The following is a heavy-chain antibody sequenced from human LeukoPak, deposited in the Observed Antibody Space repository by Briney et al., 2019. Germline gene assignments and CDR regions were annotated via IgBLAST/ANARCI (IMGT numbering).Heavy chain of an antibody. CDR1: GFTFSSYA. Sequence: PGGSLRLSCAASGFTFSSYAMTWVRQAPGEGLEWVSAISGSGVNTYYADSVKGRFTISRDNSKNTLYLQMNSLRAEDTAVYYCSTRRGATWHFDYWGQGDLVTVSS. CDR2: ISGSGVNT. CDR3: STRRGATWHFDY. D-gene: IGHD5-12*01. J-gene: IGHJ4*02. V-gene: IGHV3-23*01.